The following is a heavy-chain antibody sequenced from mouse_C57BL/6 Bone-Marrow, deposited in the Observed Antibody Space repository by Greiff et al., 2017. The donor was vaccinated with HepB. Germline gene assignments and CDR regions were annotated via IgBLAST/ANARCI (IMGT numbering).Heavy chain of an antibody. CDR3: ARNSLYYGPYAMDY. CDR1: GYTFTDHT. J-gene: IGHJ4*01. Sequence: QVQLQQSDAELVKPGASVKISCKVSGYTFTDHTIHWMKQRPEQGLEWIGYIYPRDGSSRYNEKFKGKATLTEDKSSSTAYMQFSSLTSEDSAIYYCARNSLYYGPYAMDYWGQGTSVTVSS. CDR2: IYPRDGSS. V-gene: IGHV1-78*01. D-gene: IGHD1-1*01.